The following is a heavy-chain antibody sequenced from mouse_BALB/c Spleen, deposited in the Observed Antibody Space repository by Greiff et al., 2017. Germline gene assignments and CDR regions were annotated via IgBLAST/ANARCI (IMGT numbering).Heavy chain of an antibody. CDR1: GYTFTDYN. V-gene: IGHV1S29*02. CDR3: ARSDYGNYAMDY. CDR2: IYPYNGGT. J-gene: IGHJ4*01. Sequence: VQLQQSGPELVKPGASVKISCKASGYTFTDYNMHWVKQSHGKSLEWIGYIYPYNGGTGYNQKFKSKATLTVDNSSSTAYMELRSLTSEDSAVYYCARSDYGNYAMDYWGQGTSVTVSS. D-gene: IGHD2-1*01.